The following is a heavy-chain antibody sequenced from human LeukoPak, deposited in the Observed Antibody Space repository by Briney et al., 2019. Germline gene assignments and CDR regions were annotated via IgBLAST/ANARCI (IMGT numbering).Heavy chain of an antibody. CDR2: IHHSGGT. CDR3: VRNGFYSSGYHFSSDS. J-gene: IGHJ4*02. Sequence: SETLSLTCAVHAGSFTDYNWSWIRQSPGKGLQWIGEIHHSGGTNYSPSLKSRVTLSVDTSKRQLSLKLSSLTAADTAVYYCVRNGFYSSGYHFSSDSRGRGTLVTVSS. D-gene: IGHD3-22*01. V-gene: IGHV4-34*01. CDR1: AGSFTDYN.